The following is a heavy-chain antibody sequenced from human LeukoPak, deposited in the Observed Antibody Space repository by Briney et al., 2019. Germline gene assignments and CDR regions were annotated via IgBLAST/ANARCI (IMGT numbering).Heavy chain of an antibody. D-gene: IGHD3-3*01. CDR1: GGSISSYY. V-gene: IGHV4-59*12. CDR3: ARDHLANLASRLFDP. J-gene: IGHJ5*02. CDR2: IYYSGST. Sequence: SETLSLTCTVSGGSISSYYWILIRQPPPKVLDLIGYIYYSGSTNYNPSLKSRVTISVDTSKNQFSLKLSSVTAADTAVYYCARDHLANLASRLFDPWGQGTLVTVSS.